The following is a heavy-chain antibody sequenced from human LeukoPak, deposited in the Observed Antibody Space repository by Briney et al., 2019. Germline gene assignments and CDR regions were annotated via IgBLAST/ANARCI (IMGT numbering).Heavy chain of an antibody. CDR3: TREEIHYSDSSGYSDY. CDR1: GGSISSYY. D-gene: IGHD3-22*01. J-gene: IGHJ4*02. CDR2: IYYSGST. V-gene: IGHV4-59*12. Sequence: SETLSLTCTVSGGSISSYYWTWIRQPPGKGLEWIGYIYYSGSTNYNPSLKSRVTISVDTSKNQFSLKLSSVTAADTAVYYCTREEIHYSDSSGYSDYWGQGTLVTVSS.